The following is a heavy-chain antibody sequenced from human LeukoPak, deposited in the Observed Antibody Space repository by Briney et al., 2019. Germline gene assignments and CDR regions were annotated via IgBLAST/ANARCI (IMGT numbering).Heavy chain of an antibody. Sequence: ASVKVSCKASGYTFTGYYMHWVRQVPGQALEWMGWINPNSGGTNYAQKFQGRVTMTRDTSITTAYMELSRLRSVDTAVYYCARGFSSWYLSPYYLEYCGQGTPVTVSS. CDR2: INPNSGGT. J-gene: IGHJ4*02. V-gene: IGHV1-2*02. D-gene: IGHD6-13*01. CDR1: GYTFTGYY. CDR3: ARGFSSWYLSPYYLEY.